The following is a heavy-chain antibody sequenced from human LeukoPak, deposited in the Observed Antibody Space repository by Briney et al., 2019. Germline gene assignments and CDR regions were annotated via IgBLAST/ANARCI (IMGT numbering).Heavy chain of an antibody. CDR3: AASSSSSGYFDY. Sequence: SETLSLTCTVSGGSISSYYWSWIRQPAGKGLQWIGRVYTSGSTNYNPSLKSRVTMSVDTSKNQFSLKLSSVTAADTAVCYCAASSSSSGYFDYWGQGTLVTVSS. CDR1: GGSISSYY. J-gene: IGHJ4*02. CDR2: VYTSGST. V-gene: IGHV4-4*07. D-gene: IGHD6-6*01.